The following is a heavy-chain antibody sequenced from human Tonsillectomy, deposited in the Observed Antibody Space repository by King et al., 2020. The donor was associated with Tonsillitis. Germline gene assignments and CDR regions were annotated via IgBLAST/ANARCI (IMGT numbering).Heavy chain of an antibody. CDR3: ARPARGGSRWPEPVDY. D-gene: IGHD6-13*01. CDR1: GGSISSSSYY. V-gene: IGHV4-39*01. Sequence: QLQESGPGLVKPSETLSLTCTVSGGSISSSSYYWGWIRQPPGKGLEWIGSIYYSGSTYYNPSLKSQVTISVDTSKNQFSLKLNSVTAADTALYYCARPARGGSRWPEPVDYWGQGILVTVSS. J-gene: IGHJ4*02. CDR2: IYYSGST.